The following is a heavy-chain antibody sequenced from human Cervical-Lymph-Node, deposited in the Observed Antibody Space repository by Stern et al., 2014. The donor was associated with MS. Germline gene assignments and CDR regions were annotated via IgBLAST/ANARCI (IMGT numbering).Heavy chain of an antibody. J-gene: IGHJ4*02. Sequence: QVQLVQSGAEVKKPGASVKVSCKASGYSFTGYFLHWVRQAPGQGLEWMGWINPNSGDTNYAQKFHGRDTMTRDSSSSTAYMELSSLRSDDTAVYYCARDGRSSYGSGSYYSSGYWGQGTLVTVSS. V-gene: IGHV1-2*02. CDR1: GYSFTGYF. CDR3: ARDGRSSYGSGSYYSSGY. D-gene: IGHD3-10*01. CDR2: INPNSGDT.